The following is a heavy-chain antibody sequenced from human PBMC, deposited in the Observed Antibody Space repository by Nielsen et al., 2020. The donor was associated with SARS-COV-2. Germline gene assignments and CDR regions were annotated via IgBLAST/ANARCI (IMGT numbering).Heavy chain of an antibody. D-gene: IGHD6-6*01. CDR2: IIPILGIA. V-gene: IGHV1-69*04. J-gene: IGHJ6*03. CDR3: ARGAAARRFYYYYYYMDV. Sequence: WVRQAPGQGLGWMGRIIPILGIANYAQKFQGRVTITADESTSTAYMELSSLRSEDTAVYYCARGAAARRFYYYYYYMDVWGKGTTVTVSS.